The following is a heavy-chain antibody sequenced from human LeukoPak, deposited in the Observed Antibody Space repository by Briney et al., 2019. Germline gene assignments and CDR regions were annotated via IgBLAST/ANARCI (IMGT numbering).Heavy chain of an antibody. CDR2: IHSSGIT. V-gene: IGHV4-4*09. Sequence: PSETLSLTCSVSDGTIRSYYWSWLQQPPGKGLEWIGYIHSSGITHYNPSLRGRVTTSLDTSKNRFSLKLTSVTAADTAVYYCARLGSYSDHWGQGTLVTVSS. D-gene: IGHD1-26*01. J-gene: IGHJ4*02. CDR1: DGTIRSYY. CDR3: ARLGSYSDH.